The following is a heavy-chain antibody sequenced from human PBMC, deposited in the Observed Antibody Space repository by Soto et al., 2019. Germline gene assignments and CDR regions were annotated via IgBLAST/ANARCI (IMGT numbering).Heavy chain of an antibody. CDR1: GGSISGHY. CDR2: MYYSGST. D-gene: IGHD3-16*01. CDR3: ARGPYYDLIWNYYYMDV. V-gene: IGHV4-59*08. Sequence: QVQLQESGPGLVKPSETLSLSCSVSGGSISGHYWSWVRQTPGKGLEWIGYMYYSGSTNYNPSIKSRVTISVATSKNHFSLRLTSVTAADTAVYYCARGPYYDLIWNYYYMDVWGKGTTVTVSS. J-gene: IGHJ6*03.